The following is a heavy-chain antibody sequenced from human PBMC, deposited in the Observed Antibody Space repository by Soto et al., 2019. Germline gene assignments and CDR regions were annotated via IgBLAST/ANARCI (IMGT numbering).Heavy chain of an antibody. V-gene: IGHV1-69*13. Sequence: SSVKLSCKASGGTFSSYAISWVRQAPGQGLEWMGGIIPIFGTANYAQKFQGRVTITADESTSTAYLELRSLRSEDTAVYYCARNLGSGSYTHLDYWGQGPMVSVSS. CDR3: ARNLGSGSYTHLDY. CDR1: GGTFSSYA. D-gene: IGHD3-10*01. CDR2: IIPIFGTA. J-gene: IGHJ4*02.